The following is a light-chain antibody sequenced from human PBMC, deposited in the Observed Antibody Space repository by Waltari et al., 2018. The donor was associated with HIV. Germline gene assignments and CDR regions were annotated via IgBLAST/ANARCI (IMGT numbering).Light chain of an antibody. CDR3: CSYAGSYTFV. J-gene: IGLJ3*02. Sequence: QSALTQPRSVSGSPGQSVAISCTGTSSDVCGYNSVSLYHPHPGKALKLMMYDVTKRPAGVPDRFSGSKSGNTASLTISGLQAEDEADYYCCSYAGSYTFVFGGGTKLTVL. CDR1: SSDVCGYNS. V-gene: IGLV2-11*01. CDR2: DVT.